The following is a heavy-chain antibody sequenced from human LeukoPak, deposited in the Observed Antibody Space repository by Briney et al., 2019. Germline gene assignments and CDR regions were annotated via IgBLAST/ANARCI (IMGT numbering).Heavy chain of an antibody. CDR3: ARRVGRYFGELAYYYNYMDV. J-gene: IGHJ6*03. D-gene: IGHD3-10*01. CDR2: IYTSGST. Sequence: SKTPSLTCTVSGGSITTYYWSWIRQPAGKGLEWIGRIYTSGSTNYNPSLKSRVTMSVDTSKNQFSLKLSSVTAADTAVYYCARRVGRYFGELAYYYNYMDVWGNGTTVTISS. V-gene: IGHV4-4*07. CDR1: GGSITTYY.